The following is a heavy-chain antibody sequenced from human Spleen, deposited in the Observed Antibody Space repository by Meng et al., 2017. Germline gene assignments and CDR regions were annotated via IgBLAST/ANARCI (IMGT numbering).Heavy chain of an antibody. V-gene: IGHV5-51*01. CDR1: GYSFTSYW. Sequence: KVSCKGSGYSFTSYWIGWVRQMPGKGLEWMGIIYPGDSDTRYSPSFQGQVTISADKSISTAYLQWSSLKASDTAMYYCARHRNTYYYDSSGYRDAFDIWGQGTMVTVSS. J-gene: IGHJ3*02. D-gene: IGHD3-22*01. CDR3: ARHRNTYYYDSSGYRDAFDI. CDR2: IYPGDSDT.